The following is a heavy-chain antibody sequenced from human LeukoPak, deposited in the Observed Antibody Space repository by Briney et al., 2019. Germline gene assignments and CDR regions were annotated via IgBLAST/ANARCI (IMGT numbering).Heavy chain of an antibody. J-gene: IGHJ5*02. CDR1: GGSLSSYY. Sequence: SETLSLTCSVSGGSLSSYYWNWIRQPAGKGLEWIGHIYTSGSTNYNPALKSRVSMSLDTSKNQFSLKLSSVTAADTAVYYCARVATIRWFDPWGQGTLVTVSS. V-gene: IGHV4-4*07. CDR2: IYTSGST. D-gene: IGHD5-12*01. CDR3: ARVATIRWFDP.